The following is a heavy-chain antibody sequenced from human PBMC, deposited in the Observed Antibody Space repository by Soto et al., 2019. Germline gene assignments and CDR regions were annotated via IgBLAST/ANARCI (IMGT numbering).Heavy chain of an antibody. Sequence: SVKVSCKASGGTFSSYAISWVRQAPGQGLEWMGGIIPIFGTANYAQKFQGRVTITADESTSTAYMELSSLRSDDTAVYYCAREIVATTDFDYWGQGTLVTVCS. J-gene: IGHJ4*02. D-gene: IGHD5-12*01. CDR2: IIPIFGTA. V-gene: IGHV1-69*13. CDR3: AREIVATTDFDY. CDR1: GGTFSSYA.